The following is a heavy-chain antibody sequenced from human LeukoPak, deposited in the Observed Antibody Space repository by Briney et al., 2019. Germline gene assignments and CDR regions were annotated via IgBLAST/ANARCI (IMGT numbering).Heavy chain of an antibody. D-gene: IGHD3-22*01. V-gene: IGHV3-7*01. Sequence: PGGSLRLSCAASGFTFSSYWMSWVRQAPGKGLEWVANIKQDGSEKYYVDSVKGRFTISRDNAKNSLYLQMNSLKAEDTAVYYCARGVYYYDSSGYVPGLFDYWGQGTLVTVSS. CDR2: IKQDGSEK. J-gene: IGHJ4*02. CDR3: ARGVYYYDSSGYVPGLFDY. CDR1: GFTFSSYW.